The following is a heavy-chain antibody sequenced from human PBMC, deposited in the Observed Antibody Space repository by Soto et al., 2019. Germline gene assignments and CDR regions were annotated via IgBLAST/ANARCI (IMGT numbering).Heavy chain of an antibody. V-gene: IGHV5-51*01. CDR2: IYPGDSDT. CDR3: ARHMVSGRPYYYGMDV. Sequence: GESLKISCKGSGCSFTSYWIGWVRQMPGKGLEWMGIIYPGDSDTRYSPSFQGQVTISADKSISTAYLPWSSLKASDTAMYYCARHMVSGRPYYYGMDVWGQGTTVTVSS. D-gene: IGHD3-3*01. CDR1: GCSFTSYW. J-gene: IGHJ6*02.